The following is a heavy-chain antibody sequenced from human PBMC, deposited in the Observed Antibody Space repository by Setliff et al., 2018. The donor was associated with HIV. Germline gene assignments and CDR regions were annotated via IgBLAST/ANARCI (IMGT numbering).Heavy chain of an antibody. Sequence: SVKVSCKASGGTLRSYGMTWVRQAPGQGLEWMGTVIPVRDMANYAEKFQGRVTITADRSTSTSYMELRGLRSEYTAVYFCARETYFFDVTTFYSYALGVWGQGTTVTVSS. J-gene: IGHJ6*02. V-gene: IGHV1-69*04. CDR2: VIPVRDMA. CDR1: GGTLRSYG. D-gene: IGHD4-17*01. CDR3: ARETYFFDVTTFYSYALGV.